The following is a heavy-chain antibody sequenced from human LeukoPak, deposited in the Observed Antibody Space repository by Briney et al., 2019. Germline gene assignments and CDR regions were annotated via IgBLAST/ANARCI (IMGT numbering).Heavy chain of an antibody. CDR2: TSYDGSNK. CDR1: GFTFSSYA. CDR3: ARPRIAAAGAFDY. V-gene: IGHV3-30*04. Sequence: GGSLRLSCAASGFTFSSYAMHWVRQAPGKGLEWVAVTSYDGSNKYYADSVKGRFTISRDNSKNTLYLQMNSLRAEDTAVYYCARPRIAAAGAFDYWGQGTLVTVSS. D-gene: IGHD6-13*01. J-gene: IGHJ4*02.